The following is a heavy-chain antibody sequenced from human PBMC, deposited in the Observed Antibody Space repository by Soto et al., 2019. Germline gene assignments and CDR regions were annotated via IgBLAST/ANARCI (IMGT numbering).Heavy chain of an antibody. Sequence: SSETLSLTCTVSGGSISSYYWSWIRQPPGKXLEWIGYIYYSGSTNYNPSLKSRVTISVDTSKNQFSLKLSSVTAADTAVYYCARVGYCSSTSCYQDYYGMDVWGQGTTVTVSS. CDR2: IYYSGST. V-gene: IGHV4-59*01. CDR3: ARVGYCSSTSCYQDYYGMDV. D-gene: IGHD2-2*03. J-gene: IGHJ6*02. CDR1: GGSISSYY.